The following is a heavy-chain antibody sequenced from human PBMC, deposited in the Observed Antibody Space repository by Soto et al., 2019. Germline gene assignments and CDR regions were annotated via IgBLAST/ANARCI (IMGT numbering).Heavy chain of an antibody. D-gene: IGHD6-19*01. Sequence: TLSLTCAVSGGSIDSGAFSLSWIRQPPGKGLEWIGYVTHSGTAYSIPSLNGRLTLSVDSSQTQFSLKLTSVTAADSAFYYCARIHWAQSSLDYWGRGILVTVSS. V-gene: IGHV4-30-2*01. CDR3: ARIHWAQSSLDY. CDR1: GGSIDSGAFS. J-gene: IGHJ4*02. CDR2: VTHSGTA.